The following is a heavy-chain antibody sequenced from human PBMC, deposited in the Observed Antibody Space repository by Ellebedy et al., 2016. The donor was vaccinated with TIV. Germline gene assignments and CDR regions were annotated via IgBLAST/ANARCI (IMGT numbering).Heavy chain of an antibody. V-gene: IGHV3-23*01. Sequence: PGGSLRLSCAASGFTFSNYAMTWVRQAPGKGLEWVSAITGRASATYFADSVRGRFTISRDNSKNMVYLQMNRLRADDTAVYYCAKDLDIAVAGSDYWGQGTLVAVSS. CDR2: ITGRASAT. J-gene: IGHJ4*02. D-gene: IGHD6-19*01. CDR3: AKDLDIAVAGSDY. CDR1: GFTFSNYA.